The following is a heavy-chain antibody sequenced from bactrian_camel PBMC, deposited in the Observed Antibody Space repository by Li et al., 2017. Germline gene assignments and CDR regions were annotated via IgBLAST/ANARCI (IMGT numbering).Heavy chain of an antibody. D-gene: IGHD6*01. CDR3: TRNRGLPVSAGSFDY. Sequence: HVQLVESGGGLVQPGGSLRLACVASGLPYSSSCLAWFRQAPGKEREAVATIDSDGSTSSADSVKGRFTISKDNAKNTINLELNSLETEDTAMYYCTRNRGLPVSAGSFDYWAQGTQVTVS. J-gene: IGHJ6*01. CDR2: IDSDGST. CDR1: GLPYSSSC. V-gene: IGHV3S53*01.